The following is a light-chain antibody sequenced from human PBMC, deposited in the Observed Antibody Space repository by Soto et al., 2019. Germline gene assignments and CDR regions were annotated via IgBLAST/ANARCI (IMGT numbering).Light chain of an antibody. Sequence: QSALTQHASVSGSPGQSITISCTGTSSDVGSYNLVSWYQKHPGKAPKLMIYEGSKRPSGVSNRFSGSKSGNTASLTISGLQAEDEADYYCCSYAGRSTLEVFGTGTKLTVL. J-gene: IGLJ1*01. CDR3: CSYAGRSTLEV. CDR1: SSDVGSYNL. CDR2: EGS. V-gene: IGLV2-23*01.